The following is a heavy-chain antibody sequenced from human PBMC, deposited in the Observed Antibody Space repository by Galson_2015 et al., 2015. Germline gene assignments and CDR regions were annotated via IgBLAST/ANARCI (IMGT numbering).Heavy chain of an antibody. Sequence: SVKVSCKASGGTFSSYTISWVRQAPGQGLEWMGRIIPILGIANYAQKFQGRVTITADKSTSTAYMELSSLRSEDTAVYYCARERGGDTAMVGPFDYWGQGTLVTVSS. CDR1: GGTFSSYT. V-gene: IGHV1-69*04. J-gene: IGHJ4*02. D-gene: IGHD5-18*01. CDR2: IIPILGIA. CDR3: ARERGGDTAMVGPFDY.